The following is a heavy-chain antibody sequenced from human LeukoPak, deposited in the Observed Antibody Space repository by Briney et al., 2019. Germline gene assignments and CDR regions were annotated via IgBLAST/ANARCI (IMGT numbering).Heavy chain of an antibody. V-gene: IGHV3-53*01. CDR2: IYTGADT. D-gene: IGHD3-16*01. CDR1: GFIVSDNY. J-gene: IGHJ6*03. CDR3: ARAGGYYYYMDV. Sequence: GGSLRLSCAASGFIVSDNYMAWVRQAPGKGLEWVSVIYTGADTYFADSVKGRLTISRDNSKNTLYLQMNNLRAEDTAVYYCARAGGYYYYMDVWGRGTTVTISS.